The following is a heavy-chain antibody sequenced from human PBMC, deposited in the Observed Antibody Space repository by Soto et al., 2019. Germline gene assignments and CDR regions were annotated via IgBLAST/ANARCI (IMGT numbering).Heavy chain of an antibody. J-gene: IGHJ3*02. Sequence: GGSLRLSCAASGFTFSGSAMHWVRQASGKGLEWVGRIRSKANSYATAYAASVKGRFTISRDDSKNTAYLQMNSLKTEDTAVYYCTRHFIGTPGSYNAFDIWGQGTMVTVSS. CDR2: IRSKANSYAT. CDR3: TRHFIGTPGSYNAFDI. CDR1: GFTFSGSA. V-gene: IGHV3-73*01. D-gene: IGHD1-26*01.